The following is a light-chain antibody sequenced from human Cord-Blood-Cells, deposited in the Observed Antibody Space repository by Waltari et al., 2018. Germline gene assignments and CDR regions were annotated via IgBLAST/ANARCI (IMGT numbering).Light chain of an antibody. Sequence: QSVLTQPPSVSGAPGQRVTIPCTGSSPNIGAGYDGPGYQQLPGTAPKLLIYGNSNRPSGVPDRFSGSKSGTSASLAITGLQAEDEADYYCQSYDSSLSGSVFGGGTKLTVL. J-gene: IGLJ2*01. CDR2: GNS. CDR3: QSYDSSLSGSV. V-gene: IGLV1-40*01. CDR1: SPNIGAGYD.